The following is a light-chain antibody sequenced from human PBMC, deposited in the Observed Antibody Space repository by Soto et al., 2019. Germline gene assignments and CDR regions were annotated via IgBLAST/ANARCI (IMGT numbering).Light chain of an antibody. Sequence: AIQMTQSPSSLSASVGDRVTITCRASQGIRNDLGWYQQKPGKAPKLLIYAASTLQSGVPSRFSGGGSGTDFTFTISFLLPEDFATYYCLQVSACPLNCGGGPKVDIK. CDR3: LQVSACPLN. CDR1: QGIRND. CDR2: AAS. V-gene: IGKV1-6*01. J-gene: IGKJ4*01.